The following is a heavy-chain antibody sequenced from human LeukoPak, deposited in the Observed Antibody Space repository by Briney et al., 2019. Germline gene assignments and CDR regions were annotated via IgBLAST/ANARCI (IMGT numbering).Heavy chain of an antibody. D-gene: IGHD3-10*01. J-gene: IGHJ6*02. CDR1: GFTFSSFG. CDR2: ISDSSSIT. V-gene: IGHV3-48*02. Sequence: PGGSLRLSCAASGFTFSSFGVNWVRQAPGKGLEWVSYISDSSSITYYADSVKGRFTISRDNAKNSLSLQLNSLRDEDTAVYFCAKVIRGGYGMDVWGQGTTVTVSS. CDR3: AKVIRGGYGMDV.